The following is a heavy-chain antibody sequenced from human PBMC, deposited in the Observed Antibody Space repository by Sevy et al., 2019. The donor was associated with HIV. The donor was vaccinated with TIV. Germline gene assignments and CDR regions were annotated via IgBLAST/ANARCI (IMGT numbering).Heavy chain of an antibody. CDR2: IYSGGST. Sequence: GGSLRLSCAASGFTVSSNYMSWVRQAPGKGLEWVSVIYSGGSTYYADSVKGRFTISRDNSKNTLYLQMNSLRAEDTPVYYCARGHSSSWDFDYWGQGTLVTVSS. CDR1: GFTVSSNY. CDR3: ARGHSSSWDFDY. V-gene: IGHV3-53*01. J-gene: IGHJ4*02. D-gene: IGHD6-13*01.